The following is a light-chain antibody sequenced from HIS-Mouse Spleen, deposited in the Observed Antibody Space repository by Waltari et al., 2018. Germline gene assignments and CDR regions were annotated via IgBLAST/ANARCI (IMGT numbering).Light chain of an antibody. V-gene: IGLV1-47*01. CDR3: AAWDDSLSGYV. CDR2: RNN. J-gene: IGLJ1*01. CDR1: SSNIGSNY. Sequence: QSVLTQPPSASGTPGQRVTISCSGRSSNIGSNYVSCYQQLPGTAPKLLIYRNNHRPSGVPDRFSGSKSGTSASLAISGLRSEDEADYYCAAWDDSLSGYVFGTGTKVTVL.